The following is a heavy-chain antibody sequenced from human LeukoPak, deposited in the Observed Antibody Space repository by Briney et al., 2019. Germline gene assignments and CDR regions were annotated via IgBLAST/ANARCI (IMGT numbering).Heavy chain of an antibody. V-gene: IGHV3-21*04. J-gene: IGHJ3*02. D-gene: IGHD2-2*01. Sequence: GGSLRLSCAASGFTFSSYSMNWVRQAPGKGLEWVSSISSSSSYIYYADSVKGRFTISIDNAKNSLYLQMNSLRAEDTALYYCAKAAAALDAFDIWGQGTMVTVSS. CDR2: ISSSSSYI. CDR3: AKAAAALDAFDI. CDR1: GFTFSSYS.